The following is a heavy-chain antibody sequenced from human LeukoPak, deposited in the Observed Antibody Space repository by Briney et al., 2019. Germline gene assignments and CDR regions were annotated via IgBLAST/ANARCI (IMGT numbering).Heavy chain of an antibody. CDR3: AKGYIQLWWFDY. CDR2: ISSSSSYI. Sequence: GGSLRLSCAASGFTFSSYSMNWVRQAPGKGLEWVSSISSSSSYIYYADSVKGRFTISRDNSKNTVYLQMTNLRAEDTAVYYCAKGYIQLWWFDYWGQGTLATVSS. J-gene: IGHJ4*02. CDR1: GFTFSSYS. D-gene: IGHD2-21*01. V-gene: IGHV3-21*04.